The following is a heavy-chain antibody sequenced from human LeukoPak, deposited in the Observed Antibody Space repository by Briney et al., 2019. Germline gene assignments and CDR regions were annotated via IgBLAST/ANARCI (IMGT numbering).Heavy chain of an antibody. CDR1: GFTFSSDA. J-gene: IGHJ6*03. CDR3: AKSIRAYYYMDV. V-gene: IGHV3-23*01. CDR2: ISGSGGNT. Sequence: PGGSLRLSCAASGFTFSSDAMTWVRQAPGKGLERVSAISGSGGNTNYADSVKGRFTISRDNSKNTLYLQMTSLRAEDTAVYYCAKSIRAYYYMDVWGEGTTVTVSS.